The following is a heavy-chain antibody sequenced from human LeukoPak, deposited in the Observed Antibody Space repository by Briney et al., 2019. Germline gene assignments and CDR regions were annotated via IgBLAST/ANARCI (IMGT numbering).Heavy chain of an antibody. CDR1: GHSVSSGDY. D-gene: IGHD6-19*01. CDR2: IYNSVST. Sequence: PSEALSLTCSVSGHSVSSGDYWGWIRQTPGKGLEWLASIYNSVSTHYNPSLRSRLTISVDTSKNQFSLKMTSVTAADTAVYYCARNNSGSCFDTWGQGAPVTVSS. V-gene: IGHV4-38-2*01. J-gene: IGHJ5*02. CDR3: ARNNSGSCFDT.